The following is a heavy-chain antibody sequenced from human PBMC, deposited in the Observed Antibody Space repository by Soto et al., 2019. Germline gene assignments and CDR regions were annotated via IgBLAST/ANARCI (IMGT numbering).Heavy chain of an antibody. J-gene: IGHJ5*02. CDR2: IKPDGSEK. V-gene: IGHV3-7*03. D-gene: IGHD3-3*01. CDR3: ARSITTLGVVTISDDNWFDP. CDR1: GLTFSSYW. Sequence: GGSLRLSCEASGLTFSSYWMTWVRQAPGKGLEWVADIKPDGSEKYYVGSVEGRFTISRDNAKNSIYLEMNSLRVEDTAVYYSARSITTLGVVTISDDNWFDPWGQGTPVTVSS.